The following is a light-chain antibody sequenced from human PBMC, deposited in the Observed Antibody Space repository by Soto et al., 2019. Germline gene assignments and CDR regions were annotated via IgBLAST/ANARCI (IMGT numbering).Light chain of an antibody. J-gene: IGKJ1*01. Sequence: EIVMTQSPATLSVSPGERATLSCRASQSVSSNLSWYQQKPGQAPRLLIYGASSRATGIPDRFSGSGSGTDFTLTISRLQPDAFATYYCQHYNSYSEAFGQGTQGGYQ. V-gene: IGKV3D-15*01. CDR1: QSVSSN. CDR2: GAS. CDR3: QHYNSYSEA.